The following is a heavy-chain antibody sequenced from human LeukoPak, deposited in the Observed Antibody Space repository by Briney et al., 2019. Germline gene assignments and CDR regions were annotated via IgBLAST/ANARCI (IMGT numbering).Heavy chain of an antibody. Sequence: GSLRLSCAASGFTFSDYYMSWIRQPPGKGLEWIGEINHSGSTSYNPSLKSRVTISVDTSKNQFSLKLSSVTAADTAVYYCARGRSVAAAGKGGALDIWGQGTMVTVSS. CDR3: ARGRSVAAAGKGGALDI. CDR1: GFTFSDYY. V-gene: IGHV4-34*01. D-gene: IGHD6-13*01. CDR2: INHSGST. J-gene: IGHJ3*02.